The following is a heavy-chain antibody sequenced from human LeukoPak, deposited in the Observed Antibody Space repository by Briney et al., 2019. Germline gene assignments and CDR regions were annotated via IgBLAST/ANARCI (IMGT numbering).Heavy chain of an antibody. D-gene: IGHD1-26*01. J-gene: IGHJ3*02. V-gene: IGHV1-8*01. Sequence: ASVKVSCKASRYSFTSYDINWVRQATGQGLEWMGWMNPNSGNTGYAQKFQGRVTMTRDTSISTAYMEPSRLGSDDTAVYYCARLSGGDAFDIWGQGTMVTVSS. CDR3: ARLSGGDAFDI. CDR1: RYSFTSYD. CDR2: MNPNSGNT.